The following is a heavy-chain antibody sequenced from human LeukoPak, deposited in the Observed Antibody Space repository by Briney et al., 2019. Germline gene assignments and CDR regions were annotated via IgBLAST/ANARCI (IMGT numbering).Heavy chain of an antibody. J-gene: IGHJ6*03. V-gene: IGHV4-34*01. Sequence: SETLSLTCAVYGGSFSGYYWSWIRQPPGKGLEWIGEINHSGSTNYNPSLKSRVTISVDTSKNQFSLKLSSVTAADTAVYYCARTARGYDFWSGYYSPYYYYMDVWGKGTTVTVS. D-gene: IGHD3-3*01. CDR2: INHSGST. CDR3: ARTARGYDFWSGYYSPYYYYMDV. CDR1: GGSFSGYY.